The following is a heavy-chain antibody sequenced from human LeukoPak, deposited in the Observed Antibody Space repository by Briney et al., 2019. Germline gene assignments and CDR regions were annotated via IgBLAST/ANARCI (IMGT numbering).Heavy chain of an antibody. Sequence: SETLSPTCTVSGGSISRGSYYRSWIRQPAGKGLEWIGRIYTSGSTNYNPSLKSRVTISVDTSRNQFSLKLSSVTAADTAVYYCARDALIAAALDYWGQGTLATVSS. CDR1: GGSISRGSYY. D-gene: IGHD6-13*01. CDR2: IYTSGST. CDR3: ARDALIAAALDY. J-gene: IGHJ4*02. V-gene: IGHV4-61*02.